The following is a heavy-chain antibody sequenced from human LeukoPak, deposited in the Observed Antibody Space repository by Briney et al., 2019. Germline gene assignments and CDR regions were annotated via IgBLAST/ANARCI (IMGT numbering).Heavy chain of an antibody. CDR1: GFTFYTYG. V-gene: IGHV3-23*01. CDR2: ISGSGNYI. J-gene: IGHJ5*01. Sequence: GGSLRLSCAASGFTFYTYGMSWVREAPGKGLEWVSAISGSGNYIYYKDSVKGRSTISRDNSKNTLLLQMNSLRAEDSAVYYCAKGGHPAVVTTRFDSWGQGTLVTVSS. CDR3: AKGGHPAVVTTRFDS. D-gene: IGHD2-21*02.